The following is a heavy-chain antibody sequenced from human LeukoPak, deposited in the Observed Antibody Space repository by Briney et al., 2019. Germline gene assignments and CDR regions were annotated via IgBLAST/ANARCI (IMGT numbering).Heavy chain of an antibody. V-gene: IGHV4-59*02. D-gene: IGHD1-1*01. CDR2: IYDSGST. J-gene: IGHJ6*02. Sequence: TSETLSLTCTVSGGSVSSYYWSWIRQPPGKGLEWIGYIYDSGSTNYNPSLKSRVTISVDTSKNQFSLKLSSVTAADTAVYYCARVGGTNYYYYGMDVWGQGTTVTVSS. CDR1: GGSVSSYY. CDR3: ARVGGTNYYYYGMDV.